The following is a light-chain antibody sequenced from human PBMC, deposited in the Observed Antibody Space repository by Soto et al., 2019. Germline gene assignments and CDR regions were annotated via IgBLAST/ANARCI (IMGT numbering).Light chain of an antibody. V-gene: IGKV1D-12*01. CDR1: QDISHY. Sequence: DIQVPQSPSSVSAYVGEPITITFRASQDISHYLAWYQQKPGKAPKLLIYGASSLQSGVPSRFSGSGSGTEFTLTISSLQPEDFATFSCEQAYPFPRTFGKGTMVDLK. J-gene: IGKJ1*01. CDR3: EQAYPFPRT. CDR2: GAS.